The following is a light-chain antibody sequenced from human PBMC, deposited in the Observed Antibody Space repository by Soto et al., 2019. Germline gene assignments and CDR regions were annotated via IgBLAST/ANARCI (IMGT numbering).Light chain of an antibody. V-gene: IGKV3-20*01. CDR3: QQYGSSPPVT. J-gene: IGKJ5*01. CDR1: QSVSSTY. Sequence: EIVLTQSPGTLSLSPGERATLSCRASQSVSSTYLARYQQRPGQAPRLLIYGASGRATGIPDRFSGSGSGIDFTLTISRLEPEDFAVSYCQQYGSSPPVTFGQGIRLEIK. CDR2: GAS.